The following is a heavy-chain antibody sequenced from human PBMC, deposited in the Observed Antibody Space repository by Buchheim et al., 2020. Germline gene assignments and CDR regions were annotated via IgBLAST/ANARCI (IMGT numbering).Heavy chain of an antibody. CDR1: GGSLSGDY. D-gene: IGHD4-17*01. CDR2: INHSGGT. J-gene: IGHJ4*02. Sequence: QEQLRQWGAGLLKPSETLSLTCAVFGGSLSGDYWSWIRQPPGKGLEWIGEINHSGGTNYNPSLKSRVTISVDTSKNPFSLKLTSVTAADTAVYYCAKGGDYMRNYWGQGTL. V-gene: IGHV4-34*01. CDR3: AKGGDYMRNY.